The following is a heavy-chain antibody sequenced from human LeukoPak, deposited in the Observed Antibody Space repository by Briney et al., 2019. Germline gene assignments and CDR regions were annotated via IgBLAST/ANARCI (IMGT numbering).Heavy chain of an antibody. CDR2: INHSGST. V-gene: IGHV4-34*01. D-gene: IGHD4-11*01. J-gene: IGHJ1*01. Sequence: PSETLSLTCAVYGGSFSGYYWSWIRQPPGKGLEWIGEINHSGSTNYNPSLKSRVTISVDTSKNQFSLKLSSVTAADTAVYYCARGQSSKPRLRYFQHWGQGTLVTVSS. CDR3: ARGQSSKPRLRYFQH. CDR1: GGSFSGYY.